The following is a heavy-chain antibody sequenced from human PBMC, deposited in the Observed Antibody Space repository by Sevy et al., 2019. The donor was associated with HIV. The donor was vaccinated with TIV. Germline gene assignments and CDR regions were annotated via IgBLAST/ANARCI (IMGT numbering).Heavy chain of an antibody. D-gene: IGHD1-1*01. Sequence: GGSLRLSCAASGFTFSSYSMNWVRQAPGKGLEWVSYISSSSSTIYYADSVKGRFTISRDNAKNSLYLRMTSLRAEDTSVYYCARKVENDYWGQGTLVTVSS. CDR3: ARKVENDY. CDR2: ISSSSSTI. V-gene: IGHV3-48*01. CDR1: GFTFSSYS. J-gene: IGHJ4*02.